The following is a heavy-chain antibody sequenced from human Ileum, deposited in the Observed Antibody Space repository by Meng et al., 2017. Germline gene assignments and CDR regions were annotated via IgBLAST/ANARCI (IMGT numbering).Heavy chain of an antibody. CDR1: GFTFSSYW. CDR3: ARFSRSIESVSN. D-gene: IGHD2/OR15-2a*01. J-gene: IGHJ4*02. CDR2: IKEDGSDK. V-gene: IGHV3-7*01. Sequence: GGSLRLSCAASGFTFSSYWMSWVRQASGKGLEWVANIKEDGSDKYHVDSVKGRFTISRDNAENSLYLQMNSLRAEDTAVYYCARFSRSIESVSNWGQGTLVTVSS.